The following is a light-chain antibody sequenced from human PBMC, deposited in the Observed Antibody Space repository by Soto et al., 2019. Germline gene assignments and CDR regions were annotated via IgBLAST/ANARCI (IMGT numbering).Light chain of an antibody. Sequence: DIQVTQSPSTLSASVGERVTITCRASESIDDWLAWYQQKPGRAPKLLIFRASTLQNGVPSRFSGSGSGTEFSLTIRSLQPDDSATYLCQEHKTSYTFGQGTKLQIK. J-gene: IGKJ2*01. CDR3: QEHKTSYT. CDR1: ESIDDW. CDR2: RAS. V-gene: IGKV1-5*03.